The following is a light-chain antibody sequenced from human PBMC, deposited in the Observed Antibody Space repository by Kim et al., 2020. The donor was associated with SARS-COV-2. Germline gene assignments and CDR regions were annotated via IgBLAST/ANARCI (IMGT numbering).Light chain of an antibody. J-gene: IGKJ1*01. CDR3: QLLNTFPWT. Sequence: GDRVAINCRPTQGIDNHLAWYQLKTARAPKHLIFASTTLQSGAPSKSSGSVSGTAFTLPVSGLQPVNFAIYYCQLLNTFPWTFAQGTTA. CDR1: QGIDNH. V-gene: IGKV1-9*01. CDR2: AST.